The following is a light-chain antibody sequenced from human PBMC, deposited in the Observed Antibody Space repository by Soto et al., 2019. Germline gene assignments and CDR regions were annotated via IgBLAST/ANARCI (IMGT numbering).Light chain of an antibody. V-gene: IGLV4-69*01. CDR2: LNRDGSH. CDR3: QTWGTGIVI. J-gene: IGLJ2*01. Sequence: QSVLTQSPSASASLGASVKLTCTLSSGHSNYAIAWHQQQPEKGPRDLMKLNRDGSHSKGDGIPHRFSGSSSGAERYLTISSLQSEDEADYYCQTWGTGIVIFGGGTTLTVL. CDR1: SGHSNYA.